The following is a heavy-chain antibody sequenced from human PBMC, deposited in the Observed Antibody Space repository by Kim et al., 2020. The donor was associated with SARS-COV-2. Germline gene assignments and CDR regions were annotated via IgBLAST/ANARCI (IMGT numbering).Heavy chain of an antibody. D-gene: IGHD6-19*01. V-gene: IGHV4-34*01. CDR2: INHSGST. CDR1: GGSFSGYY. J-gene: IGHJ6*03. Sequence: SETLSLTCAVYGGSFSGYYWSWIRQPPGKGLEWIGEINHSGSTNYNPSLKSRVTISVDTSKNQYPLKLSSVTAADTAVYYCARGTRQWLVRGPYYDYMEVWGKGTTVTVTS. CDR3: ARGTRQWLVRGPYYDYMEV.